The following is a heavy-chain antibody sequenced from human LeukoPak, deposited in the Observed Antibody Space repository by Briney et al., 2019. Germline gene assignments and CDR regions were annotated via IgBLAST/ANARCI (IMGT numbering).Heavy chain of an antibody. CDR2: INDSGSST. D-gene: IGHD3-10*01. J-gene: IGHJ4*02. CDR3: TKGLYGSGSSPDF. V-gene: IGHV3-23*01. Sequence: AGGSLRLSCAAPGFTFREYAMTWVRQAPGKGLEWVSGINDSGSSTYYADSVNGRLTISRDNAKNTVYLQMNSLRVEDTAVYYCTKGLYGSGSSPDFWGQGTLVTVFS. CDR1: GFTFREYA.